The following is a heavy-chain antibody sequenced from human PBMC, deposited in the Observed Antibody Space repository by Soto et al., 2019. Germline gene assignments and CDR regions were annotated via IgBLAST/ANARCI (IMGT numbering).Heavy chain of an antibody. V-gene: IGHV4-31*03. CDR1: GRPVSSGGYY. D-gene: IGHD3-22*01. CDR3: VRDRALDSSGHWFDT. J-gene: IGHJ5*02. CDR2: IYHIGSP. Sequence: SETLSLTCTVCGRPVSSGGYYWTWIRQHPGRGLEWIGYIYHIGSPYYNPSLENRVTISLDTSKNQFSLNLTSVTAADTAIYYCVRDRALDSSGHWFDTWGQGTLVTVSS.